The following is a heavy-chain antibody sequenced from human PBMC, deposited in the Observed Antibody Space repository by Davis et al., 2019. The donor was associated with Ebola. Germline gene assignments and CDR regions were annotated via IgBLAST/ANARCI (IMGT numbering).Heavy chain of an antibody. V-gene: IGHV1-46*01. CDR3: AGAVAGRGWY. J-gene: IGHJ4*02. CDR1: GYTFTSYG. Sequence: AASVKVSCKASGYTFTSYGISWVRQAPGQGLEWMGIINPSGGSTSYAQKFQGRVTMTRDTSTSTVYMELSSLRSEDTAVYYCAGAVAGRGWYWGQGTLVTVSS. D-gene: IGHD6-19*01. CDR2: INPSGGST.